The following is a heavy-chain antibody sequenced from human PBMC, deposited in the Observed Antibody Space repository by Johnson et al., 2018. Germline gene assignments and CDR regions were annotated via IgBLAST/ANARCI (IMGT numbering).Heavy chain of an antibody. CDR3: TRRGGLGTHDAFDI. CDR2: LRSKANSYAT. CDR1: GFTFSGSA. Sequence: VQLVESGGGLVQPGGSLKLSCAASGFTFSGSAMHWVRQASGKGLAWVGRLRSKANSYATAYAASVKGRFTNSRDDSKNTAYLQMNSLKTEDTDVYYCTRRGGLGTHDAFDIWGQGTMVTVSS. J-gene: IGHJ3*02. V-gene: IGHV3-73*01. D-gene: IGHD1-14*01.